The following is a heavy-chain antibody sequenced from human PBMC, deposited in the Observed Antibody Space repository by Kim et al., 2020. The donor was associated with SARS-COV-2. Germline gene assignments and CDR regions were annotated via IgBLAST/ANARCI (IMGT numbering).Heavy chain of an antibody. Sequence: GGSLRLSCAASGFTFSSYSMNWVRQAPGKGLEWVSSISSSSSYIYYADSVKGRFTISRDNAKNSLYLQMNSLRAEDTAVYYCARDLYYYDSSGARGWFDPWGQGTLVTVSS. CDR3: ARDLYYYDSSGARGWFDP. CDR1: GFTFSSYS. V-gene: IGHV3-21*01. J-gene: IGHJ5*02. D-gene: IGHD3-22*01. CDR2: ISSSSSYI.